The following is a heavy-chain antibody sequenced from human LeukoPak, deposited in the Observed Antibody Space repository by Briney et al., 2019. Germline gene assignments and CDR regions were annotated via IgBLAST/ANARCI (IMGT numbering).Heavy chain of an antibody. Sequence: SETLSLTCTVSGGSISSSSYYWGWIRQPPGKGLEWIGSIYYSGSTYYNPSLKSRVTISVDTSKNQFSLKLSSVTAADTAVYYCARQIYFRWLRRIYYMDVWGKGTTVTISS. J-gene: IGHJ6*03. V-gene: IGHV4-39*01. CDR3: ARQIYFRWLRRIYYMDV. CDR1: GGSISSSSYY. CDR2: IYYSGST. D-gene: IGHD5-12*01.